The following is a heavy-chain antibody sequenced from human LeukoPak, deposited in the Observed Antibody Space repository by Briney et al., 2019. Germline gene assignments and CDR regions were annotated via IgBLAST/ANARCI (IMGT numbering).Heavy chain of an antibody. V-gene: IGHV3-66*01. Sequence: GGSLRLSCATSGFTVSSNYMTWVRQAPGKGLEWVSLIYGGGSAYYADSVKGRFSISRDNSKNTVYLQMNSLRAEDTAVYYCAGDRKESCTGYTCYPDYWGQGTLVTVSS. CDR2: IYGGGSA. CDR3: AGDRKESCTGYTCYPDY. CDR1: GFTVSSNY. J-gene: IGHJ4*02. D-gene: IGHD3/OR15-3a*01.